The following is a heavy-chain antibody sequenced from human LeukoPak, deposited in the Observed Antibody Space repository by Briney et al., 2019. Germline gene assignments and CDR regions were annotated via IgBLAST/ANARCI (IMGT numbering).Heavy chain of an antibody. V-gene: IGHV3-23*01. D-gene: IGHD3-9*01. Sequence: SGGSLRLSCAASGFTFSTYAMNWVRQAPGKGLEWVSLITGSGGSTYYADSVKGRFIISRDNSKNTLYLQMNSLRAEDTAVYYCARDSYDILTGYYAAYYYYYYMDVWGKGTTVTISS. J-gene: IGHJ6*03. CDR2: ITGSGGST. CDR1: GFTFSTYA. CDR3: ARDSYDILTGYYAAYYYYYYMDV.